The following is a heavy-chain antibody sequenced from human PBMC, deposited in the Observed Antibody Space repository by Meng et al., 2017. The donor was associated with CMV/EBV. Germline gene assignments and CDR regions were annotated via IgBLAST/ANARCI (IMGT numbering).Heavy chain of an antibody. CDR3: AKEGSSRPLDY. Sequence: SETLSLTCADYGGSFSGYYWSWIRQPPGKGLEWIGEINHSGSTNYNPSLKSRVTISVDTSKNQFSLKLSSVTAADTAVYYCAKEGSSRPLDYWGQGTLVTVSS. D-gene: IGHD6-6*01. V-gene: IGHV4-34*01. CDR1: GGSFSGYY. J-gene: IGHJ4*02. CDR2: INHSGST.